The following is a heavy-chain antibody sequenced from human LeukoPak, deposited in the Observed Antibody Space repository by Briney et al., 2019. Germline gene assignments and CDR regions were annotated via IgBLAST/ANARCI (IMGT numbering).Heavy chain of an antibody. CDR1: GYSISSGYY. D-gene: IGHD3-3*01. Sequence: SETLSLTCTVSGYSISSGYYWGWIRQPPGKGLEWIGSIYHSGSTYYNPSLKSRVTISVDTSKNQFSLKLSSVTAADTAVYYCASTDYDFWSGHFTFDYWGQGTLVTVSS. CDR2: IYHSGST. V-gene: IGHV4-38-2*02. CDR3: ASTDYDFWSGHFTFDY. J-gene: IGHJ4*02.